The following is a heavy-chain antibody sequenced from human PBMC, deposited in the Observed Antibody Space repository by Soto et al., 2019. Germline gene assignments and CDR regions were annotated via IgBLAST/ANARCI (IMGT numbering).Heavy chain of an antibody. J-gene: IGHJ4*02. V-gene: IGHV3-30-3*01. CDR2: ISYDGSNK. CDR3: ARIGISSGNY. Sequence: GGSLRLSCAASGFTFSSYAMHWVRQAPGKGLEWVAVISYDGSNKYYADSVKDRFTISRDNSKNTLYLQMNSLRAEDTAVYYCARIGISSGNYWGQGTLVTVYS. CDR1: GFTFSSYA. D-gene: IGHD3-3*02.